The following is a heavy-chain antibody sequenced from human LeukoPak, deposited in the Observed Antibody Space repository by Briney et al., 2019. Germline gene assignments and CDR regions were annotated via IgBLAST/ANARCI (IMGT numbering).Heavy chain of an antibody. Sequence: PSETLSLTCAVYGGSFSGYYWSWIRQPPGKGLEWIGEINHSGSTNYNPSLKSRVTISVDTSKNQFSLKLSSVTAADTAVYYCARWPDNSTRFDYWGQGTLVTVSS. CDR2: INHSGST. CDR3: ARWPDNSTRFDY. CDR1: GGSFSGYY. V-gene: IGHV4-34*01. J-gene: IGHJ4*02. D-gene: IGHD6-13*01.